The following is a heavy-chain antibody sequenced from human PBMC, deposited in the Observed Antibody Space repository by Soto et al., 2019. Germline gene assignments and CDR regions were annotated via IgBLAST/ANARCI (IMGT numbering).Heavy chain of an antibody. Sequence: GASVKVSCKASGYTFATYAIHWVRQAPGQGLEWMGWINTGNGNTKCSQKFQGRITFTRDTSASTAYMELSSLTSEDTAVYYCARDEDYWGQGTLVTVSS. CDR2: INTGNGNT. CDR3: ARDEDY. J-gene: IGHJ4*02. V-gene: IGHV1-3*04. CDR1: GYTFATYA.